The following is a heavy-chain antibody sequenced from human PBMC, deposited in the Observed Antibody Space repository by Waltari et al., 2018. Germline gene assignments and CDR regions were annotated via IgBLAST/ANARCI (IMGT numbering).Heavy chain of an antibody. V-gene: IGHV3-21*01. CDR2: IDSTGTYI. CDR3: AREWVEGV. CDR1: VFTFKRFA. D-gene: IGHD1-26*01. J-gene: IGHJ6*02. Sequence: EVQLVDSGGGLVSPGCSLCISCAVSVFTFKRFAMNWVRQAPGKGLEWVASIDSTGTYIYYTDSVKGRFTISRDDAKDSLFLQMSSLRVEDTAMYYCAREWVEGVWGQGTTVTVSS.